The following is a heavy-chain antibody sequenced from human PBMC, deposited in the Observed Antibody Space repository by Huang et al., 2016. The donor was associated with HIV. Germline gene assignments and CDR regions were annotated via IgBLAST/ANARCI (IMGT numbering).Heavy chain of an antibody. J-gene: IGHJ3*02. CDR3: ARGPDYYDSSGREAFDI. D-gene: IGHD3-22*01. CDR2: INHSGST. V-gene: IGHV4-34*01. CDR1: GGSFSGYY. Sequence: QVQLPQWGAGLLKPSETLSLTCAVYGGSFSGYYWSWIRQPPGKGLEWMGEINHSGSTNYSPSLKGRVTIAVDTAKTQCSLKLNAVTAADTAVYYCARGPDYYDSSGREAFDIWGQGTMVTVSS.